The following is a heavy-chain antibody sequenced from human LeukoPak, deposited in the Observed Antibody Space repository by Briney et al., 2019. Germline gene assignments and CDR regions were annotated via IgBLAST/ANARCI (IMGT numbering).Heavy chain of an antibody. J-gene: IGHJ5*02. Sequence: SETLSLTCTVSGGSISSYYWGWIRQPPGKGLEWIGSIYYSGSTYYNPSLKSRVTISVDTSKNQFSLKLSSVTAADTAVYYCARHVYGDPLLAAFDPWGQGTLVTVSS. V-gene: IGHV4-39*01. CDR1: GGSISSYY. CDR2: IYYSGST. CDR3: ARHVYGDPLLAAFDP. D-gene: IGHD4-17*01.